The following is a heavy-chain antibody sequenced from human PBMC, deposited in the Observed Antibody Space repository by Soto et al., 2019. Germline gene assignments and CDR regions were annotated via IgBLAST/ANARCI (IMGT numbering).Heavy chain of an antibody. D-gene: IGHD5-18*01. CDR3: ASQRYSYDLPY. CDR2: INHSGST. Sequence: QVQLQQWGAGLLKPSETLSLTCAVYGGPFSGYYWSWIRQPPGKGLEWIGEINHSGSTNYNPSLKSRVTISVDTSKNQFSLKLSSVTAADTAVYYCASQRYSYDLPYWGQGTLVTVSS. CDR1: GGPFSGYY. V-gene: IGHV4-34*01. J-gene: IGHJ4*02.